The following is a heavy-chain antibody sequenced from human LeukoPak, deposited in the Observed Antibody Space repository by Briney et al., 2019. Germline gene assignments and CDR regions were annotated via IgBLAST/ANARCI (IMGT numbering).Heavy chain of an antibody. CDR3: ARVGGYGPYGDY. CDR1: GGSFSSYY. J-gene: IGHJ4*02. CDR2: IYYSGST. V-gene: IGHV4-59*01. D-gene: IGHD5-12*01. Sequence: SGTLSLTCTVCGGSFSSYYWSWIRQPPGKGLEWIGYIYYSGSTNYNSSLKSRVTISVDTSKNQFSLKLNSVTAADTAVYYCARVGGYGPYGDYWGQGTLVTVSS.